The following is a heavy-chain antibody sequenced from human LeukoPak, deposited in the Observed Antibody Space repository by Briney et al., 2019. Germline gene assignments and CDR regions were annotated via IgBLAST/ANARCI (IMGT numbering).Heavy chain of an antibody. CDR1: GYSISSGYY. V-gene: IGHV4-38-2*02. Sequence: SETLSLTCTVSGYSISSGYYWGWIRQPPGKGLEWIGSIYYSGSIYSNPSLKSRVTISVDTSKNQFSLKLSSVTAADTAVYYCARGKQWLVYGMDVWGQGTTVTVSS. J-gene: IGHJ6*02. CDR3: ARGKQWLVYGMDV. CDR2: IYYSGSI. D-gene: IGHD6-19*01.